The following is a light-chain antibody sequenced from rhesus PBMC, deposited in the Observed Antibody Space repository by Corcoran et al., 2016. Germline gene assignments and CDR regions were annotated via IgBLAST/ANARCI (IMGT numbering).Light chain of an antibody. Sequence: EIVMTQSPATLAVSPGERATLSCRASQSVSSYLTWYQPKPGQAPRLPVNGASRRATGTPDRFSRRGAGTGFTLTISSLEPEDVGLYFCLQSSNWPLTFGQGTKVDIK. V-gene: IGKV3-24*03. CDR1: QSVSSY. CDR2: GAS. CDR3: LQSSNWPLT. J-gene: IGKJ1*01.